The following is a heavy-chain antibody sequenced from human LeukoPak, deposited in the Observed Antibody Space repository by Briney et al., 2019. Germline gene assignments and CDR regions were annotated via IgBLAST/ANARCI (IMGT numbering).Heavy chain of an antibody. Sequence: GSLRLSCAASGFTFSNYAMSWVRQAPGKGLEWVSAIRSNRVTTYGADSVKGRFTISRDNSKNTLYLEMKSLRADDTAVYYCARVQLSAEGGELDPWGQGTLVIVSS. V-gene: IGHV3-23*01. CDR3: ARVQLSAEGGELDP. D-gene: IGHD1-1*01. CDR2: IRSNRVTT. CDR1: GFTFSNYA. J-gene: IGHJ5*02.